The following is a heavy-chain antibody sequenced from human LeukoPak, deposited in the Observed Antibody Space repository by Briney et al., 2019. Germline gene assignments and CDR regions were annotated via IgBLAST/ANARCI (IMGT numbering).Heavy chain of an antibody. Sequence: PSETLSLTCAVYGGSFSVYYWSWIRQPPGKGLEWIGEINHSGSTNYNPSLKSRVTISVDTSKNQFSLKLSSVTAADTAVYYCARDRPRYCSSTSCQRALDYWGQGTLVTVSS. CDR1: GGSFSVYY. CDR3: ARDRPRYCSSTSCQRALDY. J-gene: IGHJ4*02. V-gene: IGHV4-34*01. CDR2: INHSGST. D-gene: IGHD2-2*01.